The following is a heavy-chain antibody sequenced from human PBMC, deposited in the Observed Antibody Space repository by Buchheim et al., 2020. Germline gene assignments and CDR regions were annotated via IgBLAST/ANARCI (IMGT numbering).Heavy chain of an antibody. CDR3: ARDHRLIQVASTGWFDP. Sequence: QVQLVQSGTEVKKPGASVKVSCKVSGYTSTNFAMHWVRQAPGQRLEWMGCINAGNRDTKYSQTFQGRVIITWDTSASTACMEMSSLRSEDTAVYYCARDHRLIQVASTGWFDPWGQGTL. CDR2: INAGNRDT. D-gene: IGHD5-12*01. CDR1: GYTSTNFA. V-gene: IGHV1-3*01. J-gene: IGHJ5*02.